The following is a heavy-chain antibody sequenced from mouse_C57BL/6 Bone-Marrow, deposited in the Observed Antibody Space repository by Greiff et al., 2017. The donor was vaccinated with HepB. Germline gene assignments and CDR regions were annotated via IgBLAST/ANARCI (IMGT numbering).Heavy chain of an antibody. D-gene: IGHD1-1*01. J-gene: IGHJ3*01. CDR3: TTHGSSSTSSFAY. CDR2: IDPENGDT. V-gene: IGHV14-4*01. Sequence: VQLQQSGAELVRPGASVKLSCTASGFNIKDDYMHWVKQRPEQGLEWIGWIDPENGDTEYASKFQGKATITADTSSNTAYLQLSSLTSEDTAVYYCTTHGSSSTSSFAYWGQGTLVTVSA. CDR1: GFNIKDDY.